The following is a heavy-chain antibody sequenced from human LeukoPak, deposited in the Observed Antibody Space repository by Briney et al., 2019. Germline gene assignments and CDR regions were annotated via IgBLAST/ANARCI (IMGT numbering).Heavy chain of an antibody. CDR1: GGSLSYYY. D-gene: IGHD2-21*02. CDR3: ARGGFYCGDDCYVDY. V-gene: IGHV4-34*01. J-gene: IGHJ4*02. CDR2: INRSGST. Sequence: SETLSLTCAVYGGSLSYYYWSWIRQSPEKGLEWIGEINRSGSTNYNPSLKGRVSISVDTSKNQFSLKLSSVTAADTAIYYCARGGFYCGDDCYVDYWGQGALVTVSS.